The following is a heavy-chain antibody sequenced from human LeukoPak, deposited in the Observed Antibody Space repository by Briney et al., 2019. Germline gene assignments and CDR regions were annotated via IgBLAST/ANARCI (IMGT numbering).Heavy chain of an antibody. CDR2: IDPSDSYT. CDR1: GSSFITYW. V-gene: IGHV5-10-1*01. Sequence: GASLQISCEGSGSSFITYWISWVRQLPGKGLEWMGRIDPSDSYTNYSPSFQGHVTISADKSISTAYLQWSSLKASDTAMYYWWEKRGSPNFDYWGQGTLVTVSS. D-gene: IGHD1-26*01. J-gene: IGHJ4*02. CDR3: WEKRGSPNFDY.